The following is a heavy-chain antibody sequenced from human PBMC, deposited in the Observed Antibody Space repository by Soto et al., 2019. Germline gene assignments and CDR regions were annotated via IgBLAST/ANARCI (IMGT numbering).Heavy chain of an antibody. D-gene: IGHD3-10*01. J-gene: IGHJ4*02. Sequence: EVQLVESGGGLAQPGRSLRLSCTSSGFTFDHFAMTWFRQAPGKGLEWVGFITSKRYGGTTEYAAYVKGRFTISRDDSKSIAYLQMDSLTTEHTAVYYCTRVPPNDYGSGTYPFDYWGQGALVTVSS. CDR2: ITSKRYGGTT. CDR1: GFTFDHFA. V-gene: IGHV3-49*03. CDR3: TRVPPNDYGSGTYPFDY.